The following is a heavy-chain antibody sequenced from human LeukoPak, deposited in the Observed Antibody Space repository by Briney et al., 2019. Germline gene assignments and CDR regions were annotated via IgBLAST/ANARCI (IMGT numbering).Heavy chain of an antibody. J-gene: IGHJ5*02. D-gene: IGHD3-10*01. CDR3: ARDVTFRTGSPRFDP. Sequence: GGSLRLSCAASGFTFSSYSMNWVRQAPGKGLEWVSSISSSSSYIYYADSVKGRFTISRDNAKNSLYLQMNSLRAEDTAVYYCARDVTFRTGSPRFDPWGQGTLVTVSS. CDR1: GFTFSSYS. V-gene: IGHV3-21*01. CDR2: ISSSSSYI.